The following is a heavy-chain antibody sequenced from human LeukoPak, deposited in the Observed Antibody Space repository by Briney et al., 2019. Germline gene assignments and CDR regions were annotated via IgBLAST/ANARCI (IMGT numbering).Heavy chain of an antibody. D-gene: IGHD1-26*01. CDR1: GFTFSSYS. V-gene: IGHV3-21*01. CDR2: ISGSNSYI. CDR3: ARDPYSGSYGNYYYYYMDV. J-gene: IGHJ6*03. Sequence: GGSLRLSCAASGFTFSSYSMNWVRQAPGKGLEWVSSISGSNSYIYYADSVKGRFTISRDNAKNSLYLQTNSLRAEDTAVYYCARDPYSGSYGNYYYYYMDVWGKGTTVTISS.